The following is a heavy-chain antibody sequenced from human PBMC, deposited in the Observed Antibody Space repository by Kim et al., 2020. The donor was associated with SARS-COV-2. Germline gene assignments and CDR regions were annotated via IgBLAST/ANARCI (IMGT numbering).Heavy chain of an antibody. V-gene: IGHV4-59*01. CDR1: GGSISSYY. D-gene: IGHD2-8*01. CDR2: IYYSGST. Sequence: SETLSLTCTVSGGSISSYYWSWIRQPPGKGLEWIGYIYYSGSTNYNPSLKSRVTISVDTSKNQFSLKLSSVTAADTAVYYCARDANQSKYRMVSTVERSSWFDPWGQGTLVTVSS. J-gene: IGHJ5*02. CDR3: ARDANQSKYRMVSTVERSSWFDP.